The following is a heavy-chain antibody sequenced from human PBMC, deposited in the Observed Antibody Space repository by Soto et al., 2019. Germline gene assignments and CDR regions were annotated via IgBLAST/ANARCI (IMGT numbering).Heavy chain of an antibody. Sequence: SETLSLTCTVSGGSISSGGYYWSWIRQHPGKGLEWIGYIYYSGSTYYNPSLKSRVTISVDTSKNQFSLKLSSVTAADTAVYYCARDSPESDDILTGYYRRLSRWSADAFDIWGQGTMVTVS. CDR1: GGSISSGGYY. J-gene: IGHJ3*02. CDR3: ARDSPESDDILTGYYRRLSRWSADAFDI. D-gene: IGHD3-9*01. V-gene: IGHV4-31*03. CDR2: IYYSGST.